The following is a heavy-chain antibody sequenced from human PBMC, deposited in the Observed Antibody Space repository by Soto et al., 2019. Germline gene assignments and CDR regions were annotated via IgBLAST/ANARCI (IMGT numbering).Heavy chain of an antibody. CDR2: MNPNGGNT. J-gene: IGHJ4*02. D-gene: IGHD5-12*01. Sequence: QVQLVQSGAEVKKPGASVKVSCKASGYTFTSYDINWVRQATGQGLEWMGWMNPNGGNTGYAQKSQGRVTRTRNTSISTAYMELSSRRSEDTAVYYCARATHLWQRGYGLAYWGQGTLVTVSS. CDR1: GYTFTSYD. CDR3: ARATHLWQRGYGLAY. V-gene: IGHV1-8*01.